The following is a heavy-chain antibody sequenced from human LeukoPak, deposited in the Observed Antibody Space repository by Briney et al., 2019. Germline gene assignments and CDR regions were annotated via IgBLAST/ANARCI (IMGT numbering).Heavy chain of an antibody. CDR3: ARGGYCSSTSCYGTSDYYYGMDV. CDR2: INHSGST. V-gene: IGHV4-34*01. J-gene: IGHJ6*04. Sequence: PSETLSLTCAVYGGSFSGYYWSWIRQPPGKGLEWIGEINHSGSTNYNPSLKSRVTISVDTSKNQFSLKLSSVTAADTAVYYCARGGYCSSTSCYGTSDYYYGMDVWGKGTMVTVSS. D-gene: IGHD2-2*01. CDR1: GGSFSGYY.